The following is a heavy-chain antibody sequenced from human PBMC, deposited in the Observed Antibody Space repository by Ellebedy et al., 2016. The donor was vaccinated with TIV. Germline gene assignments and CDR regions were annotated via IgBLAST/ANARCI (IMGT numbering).Heavy chain of an antibody. CDR3: AKDVLEVATIYYFDY. J-gene: IGHJ4*02. D-gene: IGHD5-12*01. CDR2: ISYDGSNK. CDR1: GFTFSSYG. V-gene: IGHV3-30*18. Sequence: GESLKISXAASGFTFSSYGVHWVRQAPGKGLEWVAVISYDGSNKYYADSVKGRFTISRDNSKNTLYLQMNSLRAEDTAVYYCAKDVLEVATIYYFDYWGQGTLVTVSS.